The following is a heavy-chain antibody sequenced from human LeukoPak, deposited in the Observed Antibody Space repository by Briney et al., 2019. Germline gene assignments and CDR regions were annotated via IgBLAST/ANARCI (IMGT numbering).Heavy chain of an antibody. CDR3: AKGRLDWLSLDY. J-gene: IGHJ4*02. D-gene: IGHD3-9*01. V-gene: IGHV3-23*01. Sequence: PGGSLRLSCAASGFTFRSYAMSWVRQAPGKGLEWVSAISGSGGSTYYADSVKGRFTISRDNSKNTLYLQMNSLRAEDTAVYYCAKGRLDWLSLDYWGQGTLVTVSS. CDR2: ISGSGGST. CDR1: GFTFRSYA.